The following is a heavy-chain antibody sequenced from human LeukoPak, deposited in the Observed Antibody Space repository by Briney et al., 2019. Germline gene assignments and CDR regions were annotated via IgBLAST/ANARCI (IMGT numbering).Heavy chain of an antibody. D-gene: IGHD5-18*01. CDR2: IIPILGIA. CDR1: GGTFSSYA. J-gene: IGHJ4*02. CDR3: ARENHYSYADY. Sequence: GASVKVSCKASGGTFSSYAISWVRQAPGQGLEWMGRIIPILGIANYAQKFQGRVTITADKSTSTAYMELSSLRSEDTAVYYCARENHYSYADYWGQGTLVTVSS. V-gene: IGHV1-69*04.